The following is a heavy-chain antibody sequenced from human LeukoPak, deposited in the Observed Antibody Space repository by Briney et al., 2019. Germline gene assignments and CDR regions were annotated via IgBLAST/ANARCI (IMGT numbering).Heavy chain of an antibody. CDR2: ISSSSSTI. D-gene: IGHD4-17*01. Sequence: GGSLRLSCAASGFTSSSYSMNWVRQAPGKGLEWVSYISSSSSTIYYADSVKGRFSISRDSAKNSLYLQMNSLRAEDTAMYYCARDLGDYYPYYFDYWGQGTLVTVSS. CDR1: GFTSSSYS. J-gene: IGHJ4*02. CDR3: ARDLGDYYPYYFDY. V-gene: IGHV3-48*01.